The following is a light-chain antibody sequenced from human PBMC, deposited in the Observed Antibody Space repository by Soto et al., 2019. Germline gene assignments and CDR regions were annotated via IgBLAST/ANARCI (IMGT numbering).Light chain of an antibody. CDR1: QSVSNY. Sequence: EIVLTQSPATLSFSPGERATLSCRASQSVSNYLAWYQQKPGQAPRLLIFDASNRATGIPPRFSGSGSGRYFSLTISSLEPEDSAIYYCEQRNFRTKITFGGGTKVEI. V-gene: IGKV3-11*02. CDR3: EQRNFRTKIT. CDR2: DAS. J-gene: IGKJ4*01.